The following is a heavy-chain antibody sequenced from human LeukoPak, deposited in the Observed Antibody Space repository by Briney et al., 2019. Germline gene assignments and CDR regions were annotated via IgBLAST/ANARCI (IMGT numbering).Heavy chain of an antibody. J-gene: IGHJ4*02. CDR2: IIPIFGTA. CDR1: GGTFSSYA. D-gene: IGHD6-13*01. CDR3: ARASSQNRGSDY. V-gene: IGHV1-69*13. Sequence: SVTVSCTASGGTFSSYAISWVRQAPGQGLEWMGGIIPIFGTANYAQKFQGRVTITADESTSTAYMELSSLRSEDTAVYYCARASSQNRGSDYWGQGTLVTVSS.